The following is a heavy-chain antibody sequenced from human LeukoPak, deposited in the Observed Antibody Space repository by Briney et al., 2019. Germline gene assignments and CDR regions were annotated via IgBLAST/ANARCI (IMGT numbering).Heavy chain of an antibody. CDR1: GYTFTSYD. J-gene: IGHJ4*02. Sequence: ASVRVSCEASGYTFTSYDMNWVRQAPGQGLEWVGWISPNGANIGYAQKFQGRVTITRNTSISTAYMELSSLTSEYTAVYYCARGGPSGSEFRLFDYWGQGTLVTVSS. CDR2: ISPNGANI. D-gene: IGHD3-10*01. V-gene: IGHV1-8*01. CDR3: ARGGPSGSEFRLFDY.